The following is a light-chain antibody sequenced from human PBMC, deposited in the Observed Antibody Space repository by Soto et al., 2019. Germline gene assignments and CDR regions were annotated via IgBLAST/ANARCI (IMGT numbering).Light chain of an antibody. CDR3: PQYNNCPFT. CDR2: GAS. Sequence: EIVMTQSPATLSVSPGERATLSCRASQSISSNLAWYQQKPGQAPRLLIYGASTRATGIPATFSGSGSATAFTLTISSLPSEDFSVHYFPQYNNCPFTFGPGTNV. CDR1: QSISSN. V-gene: IGKV3-15*01. J-gene: IGKJ3*01.